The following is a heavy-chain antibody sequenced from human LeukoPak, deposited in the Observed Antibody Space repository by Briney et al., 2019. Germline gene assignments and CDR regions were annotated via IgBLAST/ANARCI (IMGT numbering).Heavy chain of an antibody. CDR2: IYSGGST. Sequence: GGSLRLSCAASGFTVSSNYMSWVRQAPGKGLEWVSVIYSGGSTYYADSVMGRFTISRDNSKNTLYLQMNSLRAEDTAVYYCARDTTSRGYSGYDFISWGQGTLVTVSS. V-gene: IGHV3-66*01. J-gene: IGHJ4*02. CDR3: ARDTTSRGYSGYDFIS. D-gene: IGHD5-12*01. CDR1: GFTVSSNY.